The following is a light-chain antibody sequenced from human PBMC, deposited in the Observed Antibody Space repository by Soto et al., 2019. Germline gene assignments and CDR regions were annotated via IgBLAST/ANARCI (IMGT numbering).Light chain of an antibody. J-gene: IGKJ5*01. CDR1: QRVSSY. V-gene: IGKV3-11*01. CDR3: HQRSNWASIT. Sequence: EIVLTKSPATLSLSPWARATSSCRTSQRVSSYLSCCQQNPGQAPRLLIFYASNRVTGSAAWFIGSGSGTAFTLTISSLVHADFVVYYCHQRSNWASITFGEGTRVEIK. CDR2: YAS.